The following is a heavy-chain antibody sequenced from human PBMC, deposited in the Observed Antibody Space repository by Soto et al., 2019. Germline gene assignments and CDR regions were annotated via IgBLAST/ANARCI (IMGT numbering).Heavy chain of an antibody. CDR2: ISSSSSYI. V-gene: IGHV3-21*01. CDR1: GFTFSSYS. J-gene: IGHJ2*01. CDR3: ARGQFGDYIRWYFDL. D-gene: IGHD4-17*01. Sequence: GGSLRLSCAASGFTFSSYSMNCVRQAPGKGLEWVSSISSSSSYIYYVDSVKGRFTISRDNAKDSLYLQLNSLRVEDTAVYYCARGQFGDYIRWYFDLWGRGTLVTVSS.